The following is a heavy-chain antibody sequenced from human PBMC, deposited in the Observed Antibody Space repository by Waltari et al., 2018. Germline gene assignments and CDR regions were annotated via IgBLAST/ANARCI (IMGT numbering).Heavy chain of an antibody. J-gene: IGHJ4*02. CDR1: GASVSSRIHY. CDR2: ITHSGSS. CDR3: ARHRTTVTTSSFAY. Sequence: QLQLQESGPGLVKPSEPLSLTCTVSGASVSSRIHYWGWIRQSPGKGLEWIGSITHSGSSYYNPSPRSRVTLLLDTSKTQFSLRVTSGTAAYMALYYGARHRTTVTTSSFAYWGQGALVTVSS. V-gene: IGHV4-39*07. D-gene: IGHD4-17*01.